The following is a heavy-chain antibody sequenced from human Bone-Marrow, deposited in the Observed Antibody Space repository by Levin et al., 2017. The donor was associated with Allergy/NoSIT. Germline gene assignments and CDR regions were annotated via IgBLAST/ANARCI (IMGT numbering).Heavy chain of an antibody. CDR2: IYYSGST. J-gene: IGHJ6*02. CDR1: GGSVSSGSYY. D-gene: IGHD3-3*01. Sequence: NASETLSLTCTVSGGSVSSGSYYWSWIRQPPGKGLEWIGYIYYSGSTNYNPSLKSRVTISVDTSKNQFSLKLSSVTAADTAVYYCAGTDDLTIFGVVHYYYGMDVWGQGTTVTVSS. V-gene: IGHV4-61*01. CDR3: AGTDDLTIFGVVHYYYGMDV.